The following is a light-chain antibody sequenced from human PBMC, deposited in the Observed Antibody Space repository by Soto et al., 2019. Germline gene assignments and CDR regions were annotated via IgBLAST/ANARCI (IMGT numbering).Light chain of an antibody. CDR2: EGR. V-gene: IGLV2-23*01. J-gene: IGLJ1*01. CDR3: LSYGKV. CDR1: NSGVVNYEY. Sequence: QSVLSQPASVSGSPGQSITISCTGINSGVVNYEYVSWYKQFPDKAPKLIIYEGRERPSGVSDRFSGSKSDNAASLTISALQTEDEAEYFCLSYGKVFGTGTKVTVL.